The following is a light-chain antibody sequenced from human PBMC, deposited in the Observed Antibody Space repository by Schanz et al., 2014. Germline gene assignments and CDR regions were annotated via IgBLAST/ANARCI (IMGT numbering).Light chain of an antibody. CDR1: QSVTSNY. CDR2: GAS. Sequence: DIVLTQSPGTLSLSPGERATLSCRASQSVTSNYLAWYQQKPGQPPRLLIYGASTRATGIPDRFSGSGSGTDFILTINRLEPEDFAVYYCQQRSNWIFTFGPGTKVDIK. CDR3: QQRSNWIFT. J-gene: IGKJ3*01. V-gene: IGKV3D-20*02.